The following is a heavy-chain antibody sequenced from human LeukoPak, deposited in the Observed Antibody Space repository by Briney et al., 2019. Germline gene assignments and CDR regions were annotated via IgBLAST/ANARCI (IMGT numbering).Heavy chain of an antibody. CDR2: INHSGST. Sequence: SETLSLTCAVYGGSFSGYYWSWIRQPPGKGLEWIGEINHSGSTNYNPSLKSRVTISVDTSKNQFSLKLSSVTAADTAVYYCAREGYDSSGCYRDYWGQGTLVTVSS. D-gene: IGHD3-22*01. CDR1: GGSFSGYY. J-gene: IGHJ4*02. V-gene: IGHV4-34*01. CDR3: AREGYDSSGCYRDY.